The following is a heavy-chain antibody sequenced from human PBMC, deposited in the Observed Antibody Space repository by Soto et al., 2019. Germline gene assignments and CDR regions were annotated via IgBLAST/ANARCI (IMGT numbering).Heavy chain of an antibody. CDR3: VRDRDSDTWPSRDV. CDR1: GYSFTRNG. CDR2: ISAKNGDT. Sequence: QVHLVQSGAELKKPGASVRVSCKASGYSFTRNGISWVRQATGQGLEWMGWISAKNGDTNYAQKFQGRVIMTTDTSTSTAYMELRSLRSDDTAVYYCVRDRDSDTWPSRDVWGQGTTVTFSS. D-gene: IGHD1-26*01. V-gene: IGHV1-18*01. J-gene: IGHJ6*02.